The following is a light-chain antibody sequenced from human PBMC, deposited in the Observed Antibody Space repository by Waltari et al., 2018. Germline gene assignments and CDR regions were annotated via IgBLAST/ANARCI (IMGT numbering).Light chain of an antibody. V-gene: IGLV2-11*01. CDR1: TRDVGGSPY. Sequence: QSALTQPRSVSGSPGQSVTISCTGTTRDVGGSPYVSWFQQHPGKAPKLIIYDVSERPSGVPDRFSGSKSDNTASLTISGLQAEDEADYYCCSYAGSYTYVFGSGTKVTVL. J-gene: IGLJ1*01. CDR2: DVS. CDR3: CSYAGSYTYV.